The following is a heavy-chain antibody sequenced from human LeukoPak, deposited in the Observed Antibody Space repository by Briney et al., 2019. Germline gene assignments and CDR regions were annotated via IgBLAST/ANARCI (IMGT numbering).Heavy chain of an antibody. Sequence: PSQTLSLTCTASGGSISSGGYYWSWIRQHPGKGLEWIGYIYYSGSTYYNPSLKSRVTISVDTSKNQFSLKLSSVTAADTAVYYCAKWNYYYYYMDVWGKGTTVTVSS. D-gene: IGHD1-26*01. CDR1: GGSISSGGYY. V-gene: IGHV4-31*03. J-gene: IGHJ6*03. CDR3: AKWNYYYYYMDV. CDR2: IYYSGST.